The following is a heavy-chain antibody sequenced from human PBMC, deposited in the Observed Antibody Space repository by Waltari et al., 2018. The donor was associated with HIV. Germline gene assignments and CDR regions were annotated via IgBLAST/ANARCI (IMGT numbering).Heavy chain of an antibody. CDR1: GFTFNNAW. V-gene: IGHV3-15*01. Sequence: EVQVVESGGGLVKPGGSLRLSCAASGFTFNNAWMTWVRQAPWKGLEWVGRIKSKTDGGKTDYAAPVKGRFTISRDDSKNTLYLQMNSLKTEDTAVYYCTTAMADYWGQGTLVTVSS. CDR2: IKSKTDGGKT. D-gene: IGHD3-10*01. CDR3: TTAMADY. J-gene: IGHJ4*02.